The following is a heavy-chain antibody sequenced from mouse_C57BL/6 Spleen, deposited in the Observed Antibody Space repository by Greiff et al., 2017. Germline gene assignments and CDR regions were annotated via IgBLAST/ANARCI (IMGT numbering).Heavy chain of an antibody. CDR3: ARDYGILFDY. CDR1: GFTFSDYG. CDR2: ISSGSSTI. D-gene: IGHD1-1*01. J-gene: IGHJ2*01. V-gene: IGHV5-17*01. Sequence: EVHLVESGGGLVKPGGSLKLSCAASGFTFSDYGMHWVRQAPEKGLEWVAYISSGSSTIYYADTVKGRFTISRDNAKNTLFLQMTSLRSEDTAMYYCARDYGILFDYWGQGTTLTVSS.